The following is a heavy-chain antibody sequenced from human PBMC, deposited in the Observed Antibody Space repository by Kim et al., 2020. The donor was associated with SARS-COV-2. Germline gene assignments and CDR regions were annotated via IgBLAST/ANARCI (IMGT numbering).Heavy chain of an antibody. CDR3: ARGPVDPKDGWYFDL. CDR1: GFSFRSYG. V-gene: IGHV3-33*01. CDR2: ISYDGSDK. J-gene: IGHJ2*01. D-gene: IGHD5-12*01. Sequence: GGSLRLSCAESGFSFRSYGMHWVRQAPGKGLEWVAFISYDGSDKFYVDSVKGRFTVSRDNSKNTLYLHMNSLGGKDTAVFYCARGPVDPKDGWYFDLWGRGTLVTVSS.